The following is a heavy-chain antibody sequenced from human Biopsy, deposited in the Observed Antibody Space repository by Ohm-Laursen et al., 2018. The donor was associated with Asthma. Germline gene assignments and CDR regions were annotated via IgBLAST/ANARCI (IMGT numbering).Heavy chain of an antibody. J-gene: IGHJ6*02. CDR3: AKDRFDGSVTSHYYYYGIDV. CDR2: ISYDGREK. CDR1: GFAFGNYA. Sequence: LRLSCTASGFAFGNYAMYWVRQAPGKGPEWVALISYDGREKGYVDSVKGRFTISRDNFRNTLYVEMSSLRPEDSATYYCAKDRFDGSVTSHYYYYGIDVWGQGTAVTVSS. V-gene: IGHV3-30*18. D-gene: IGHD3-10*01.